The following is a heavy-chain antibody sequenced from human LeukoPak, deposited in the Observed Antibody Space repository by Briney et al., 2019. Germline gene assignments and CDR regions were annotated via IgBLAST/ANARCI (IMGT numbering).Heavy chain of an antibody. CDR1: GGSISSGGYY. D-gene: IGHD4-17*01. Sequence: PSETLSLTCTVSGGSISSGGYYWSWIRQHPGKGLEWIGYIYYSGSTYYNPSLKSRVTISVDTSKNQFPLKLSSVTAADTAVYYCARRTTNLHFDYWGQGTLVTVSS. CDR2: IYYSGST. J-gene: IGHJ4*02. V-gene: IGHV4-31*03. CDR3: ARRTTNLHFDY.